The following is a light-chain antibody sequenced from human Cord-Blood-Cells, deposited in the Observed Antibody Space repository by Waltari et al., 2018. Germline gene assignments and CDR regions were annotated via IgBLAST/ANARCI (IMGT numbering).Light chain of an antibody. J-gene: IGLJ3*02. CDR1: SSDVGSYKL. CDR3: CSYAGSSTWV. V-gene: IGLV2-23*01. Sequence: QSALTQPASVSGSPGQSITISCTGTSSDVGSYKLVSWYQQHPGKAPKLMIYEGSKRPSGVSNRFSGSKSGNTASLTISGLQAEDEAYYYCCSYAGSSTWVFGGGTKLTVL. CDR2: EGS.